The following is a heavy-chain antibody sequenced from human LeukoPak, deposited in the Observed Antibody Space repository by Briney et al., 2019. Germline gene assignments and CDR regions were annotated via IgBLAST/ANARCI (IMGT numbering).Heavy chain of an antibody. V-gene: IGHV5-51*01. Sequence: GESLKISCKGSGYSFTSYWIGWVRQMPGKGLGWMGIIYPGDSDTRYSPSFQGQVTISADKSISTDYLQWSRLKASDTAMYYCAIRFEDRRWDYFHYWGEGTLVSLPS. CDR3: AIRFEDRRWDYFHY. J-gene: IGHJ4*02. CDR1: GYSFTSYW. D-gene: IGHD3-3*01. CDR2: IYPGDSDT.